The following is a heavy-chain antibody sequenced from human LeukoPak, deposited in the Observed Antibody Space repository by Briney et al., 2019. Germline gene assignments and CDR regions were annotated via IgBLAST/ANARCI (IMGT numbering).Heavy chain of an antibody. CDR1: GFTFSSYE. CDR2: ISSSGSII. J-gene: IGHJ4*02. D-gene: IGHD6-6*01. CDR3: TRGGYSSSSVAGTVDFY. Sequence: GGSLRLSCAASGFTFSSYEMNWVRQAPGKGLEWVSYISSSGSIIYHADSVKGRFTISRDNAKNSLYLQLNSLRAEDTAVYYCTRGGYSSSSVAGTVDFYWGQGTLVTVSS. V-gene: IGHV3-48*03.